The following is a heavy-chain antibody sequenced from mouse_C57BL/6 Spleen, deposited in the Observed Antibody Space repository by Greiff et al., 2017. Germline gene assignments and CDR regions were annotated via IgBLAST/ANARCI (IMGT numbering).Heavy chain of an antibody. J-gene: IGHJ4*01. CDR3: ATMVTTLYYYAMDY. V-gene: IGHV1-26*01. D-gene: IGHD2-1*01. CDR1: GYTFTDYY. CDR2: INPNNGGT. Sequence: EVQLQQSGPELVKPGASVKISCKASGYTFTDYYMNWVKQSHGKSLEWIGDINPNNGGTSYNQKFKGKATLTVDKSSSTAYMELRSLTSEDSAVYYCATMVTTLYYYAMDYWGQGTSVTVSS.